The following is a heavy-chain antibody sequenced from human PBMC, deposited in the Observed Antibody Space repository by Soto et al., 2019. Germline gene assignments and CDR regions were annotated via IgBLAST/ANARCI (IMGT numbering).Heavy chain of an antibody. CDR3: ARPGYSSNWYWFDS. J-gene: IGHJ5*01. D-gene: IGHD6-13*01. CDR1: GGSLRSSGYY. V-gene: IGHV4-39*01. Sequence: SETLSLTCTVSGGSLRSSGYYWGWIRQPPNKGLEWIGSMHYSGSTFYNPSLKSRVTISVDTSKNQFSLKLTSVTAADTAIYYCARPGYSSNWYWFDSWGQGTLVTVSS. CDR2: MHYSGST.